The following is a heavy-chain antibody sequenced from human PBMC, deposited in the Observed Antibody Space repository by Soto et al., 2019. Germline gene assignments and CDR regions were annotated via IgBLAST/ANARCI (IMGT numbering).Heavy chain of an antibody. CDR3: ARAYSGSPYWYFDL. V-gene: IGHV1-69*13. J-gene: IGHJ2*01. D-gene: IGHD1-26*01. CDR2: IIPIFGTA. Sequence: SVKVSCKTSGGTFSSYAISWLRQDNGQGLEWMGGIIPIFGTANYAQKFQGRVTITADESTSTAYMELSSLRSEDTAVYYCARAYSGSPYWYFDLWGRGTLVTVSP. CDR1: GGTFSSYA.